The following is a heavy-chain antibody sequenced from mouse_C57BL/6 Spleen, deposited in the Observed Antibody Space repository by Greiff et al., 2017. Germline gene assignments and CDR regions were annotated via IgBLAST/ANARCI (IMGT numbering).Heavy chain of an antibody. V-gene: IGHV1-20*01. D-gene: IGHD1-1*01. J-gene: IGHJ2*01. CDR3: ARNCYCISYAFFDY. CDR1: GYSFTGYF. CDR2: INPYNGDT. Sequence: EVKLVESGPELVKPGDSVKISCTASGYSFTGYFMNWVIQRHGKSLEWIGSINPYNGDTFSNQKFKGKATLTVDKSSSTAHMALLSLTSEDSAVYYCARNCYCISYAFFDYWGQGTTLTVSS.